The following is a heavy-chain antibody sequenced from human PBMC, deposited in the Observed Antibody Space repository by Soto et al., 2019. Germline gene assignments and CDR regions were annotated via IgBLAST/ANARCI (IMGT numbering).Heavy chain of an antibody. CDR1: GFTFSSYS. J-gene: IGHJ1*01. CDR2: ISSSSSYI. CDR3: ARGDHSSGWYSDFQH. Sequence: EVQLVESGGGLVKPGGSLRLSCAASGFTFSSYSMNWVRQAPGKGLAWVSSISSSSSYIYYADSVKGRFTISRDNAKNSLYLQMNSLRAEDTAVYYCARGDHSSGWYSDFQHWGQGTLVTVSS. D-gene: IGHD6-19*01. V-gene: IGHV3-21*01.